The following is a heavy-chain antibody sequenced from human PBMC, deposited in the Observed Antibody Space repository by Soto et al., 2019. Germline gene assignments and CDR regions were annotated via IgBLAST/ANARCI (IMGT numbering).Heavy chain of an antibody. D-gene: IGHD2-21*02. CDR3: EVTTGY. CDR1: GYTFTDYD. J-gene: IGHJ4*02. V-gene: IGHV1-8*01. CDR2: MSPDSGNT. Sequence: QVQVVQSRAEVKRPGASVRVSCKASGYTFTDYDINWVRQATGQGLEWMGWMSPDSGNTGYAQQFQGRVTMTRNTSXXXXXXXLSSLXSEXXXXXXCEVTTGYWGQGTMVTVSS.